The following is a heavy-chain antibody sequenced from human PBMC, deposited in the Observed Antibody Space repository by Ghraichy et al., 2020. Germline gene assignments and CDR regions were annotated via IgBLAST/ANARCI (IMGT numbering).Heavy chain of an antibody. D-gene: IGHD1-7*01. CDR3: ARRGGNYLEGYYFDY. CDR2: IYYSGTT. CDR1: GDSISGSNYY. V-gene: IGHV4-39*01. Sequence: SETLSLTCTVSGDSISGSNYYWGWIRQPPGKGLEWIGTIYYSGTTYYNPSLKSRVTMFVDTSKKQFSLNLNSVTAADTAVYFCARRGGNYLEGYYFDYWGQGTLVTVSS. J-gene: IGHJ4*02.